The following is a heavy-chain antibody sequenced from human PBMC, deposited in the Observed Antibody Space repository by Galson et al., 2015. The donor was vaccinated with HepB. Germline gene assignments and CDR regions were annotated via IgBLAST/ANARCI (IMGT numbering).Heavy chain of an antibody. CDR1: GFTFSSYA. CDR2: ISGSGGST. D-gene: IGHD2-2*01. J-gene: IGHJ5*02. V-gene: IGHV3-23*01. Sequence: SLRLSCAASGFTFSSYAMSWVRQAPGKGLEWVSAISGSGGSTYYADSVKDRFTISRDNSKNTLYLQMNSLRAEDTAVYYCAKDRRCSSTSCYPRTVRGWFDPWGQGTLVTVSS. CDR3: AKDRRCSSTSCYPRTVRGWFDP.